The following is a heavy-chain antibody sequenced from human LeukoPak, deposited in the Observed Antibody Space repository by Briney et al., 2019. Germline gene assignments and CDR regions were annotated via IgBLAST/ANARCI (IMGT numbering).Heavy chain of an antibody. V-gene: IGHV1-2*02. J-gene: IGHJ4*02. CDR3: ARDPLGDDFWSGYWMPANFDY. D-gene: IGHD3-3*01. CDR1: GYTFTGYY. Sequence: ASVKVSCKASGYTFTGYYMHWVRQAPGQGLEWMGWINSNSGGTNYAQKFQGRVTMTRDTSISTAYMELSRLRSDDTAVYYCARDPLGDDFWSGYWMPANFDYWGQGTLVTVSS. CDR2: INSNSGGT.